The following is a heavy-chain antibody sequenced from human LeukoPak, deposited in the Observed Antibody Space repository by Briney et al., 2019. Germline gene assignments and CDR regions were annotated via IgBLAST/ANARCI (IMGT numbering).Heavy chain of an antibody. CDR3: ARVGDHDGGY. CDR1: GGSYSNYI. J-gene: IGHJ4*02. Sequence: SVKVSCKAAGGSYSNYIINWVRQAPGQGREWMVRFIPMFGITHYAQKFQGRVTITANKSTTTAYIEMSSLRSEDTAIYCCARVGDHDGGYWGQGTLVTVSS. V-gene: IGHV1-69*02. CDR2: FIPMFGIT. D-gene: IGHD3-10*01.